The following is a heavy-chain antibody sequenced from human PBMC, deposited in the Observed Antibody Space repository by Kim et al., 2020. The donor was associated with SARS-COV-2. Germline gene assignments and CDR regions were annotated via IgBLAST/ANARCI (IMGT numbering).Heavy chain of an antibody. CDR3: ARHVLGYSYDAAGYEDS. D-gene: IGHD5-12*01. J-gene: IGHJ4*02. CDR1: GGPISSSSHH. V-gene: IGHV4-39*01. CDR2: MYYRGDT. Sequence: SETLSLTCTVSGGPISSSSHHWGWIRQTPGKGLEWIGSMYYRGDTYYNPSLKSRVTLSVDTSNNQFSLRLRFVTAADTAVYYCARHVLGYSYDAAGYEDSWGQGTLVVVSS.